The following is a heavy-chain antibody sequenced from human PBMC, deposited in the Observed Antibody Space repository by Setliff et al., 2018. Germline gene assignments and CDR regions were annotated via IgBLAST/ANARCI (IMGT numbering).Heavy chain of an antibody. V-gene: IGHV4-59*01. CDR3: VRDRTAYSYGLDV. D-gene: IGHD5-18*01. CDR1: GGSISPYF. J-gene: IGHJ6*02. Sequence: SETLSLTCSVSGGSISPYFWSWIRQPPGKGLEWIGYIYHNGNTNFNPSLKTRVTMSVDTSKNQFALNLKSVTAADTAVYYCVRDRTAYSYGLDVWGQGTTVTVS. CDR2: IYHNGNT.